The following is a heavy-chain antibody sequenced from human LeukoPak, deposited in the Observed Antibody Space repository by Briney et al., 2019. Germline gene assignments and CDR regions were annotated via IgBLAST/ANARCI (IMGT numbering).Heavy chain of an antibody. V-gene: IGHV4-34*01. CDR3: ARETAGGGYDY. CDR2: INHSGST. D-gene: IGHD3-16*01. Sequence: SETLSHTCAVYGGSFSGYYWSWIRQPPGKGLEWIGEINHSGSTNYNPSLKSRVTISVDTSKNQFSLKLSSVTAADTAVYYCARETAGGGYDYWGQGTLVTVSS. CDR1: GGSFSGYY. J-gene: IGHJ4*02.